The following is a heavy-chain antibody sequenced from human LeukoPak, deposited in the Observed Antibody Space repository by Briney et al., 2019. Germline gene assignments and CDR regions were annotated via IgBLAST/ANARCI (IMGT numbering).Heavy chain of an antibody. CDR1: GGSISSSNW. J-gene: IGHJ6*03. CDR2: IYHSGST. Sequence: SETLSLTCAVSGGSISSSNWWSWVRQPPGKGLEWIGEIYHSGSTNYNPSLKSRVTISVDTSKNQFSLRLSSVTAADTAVYYCARTHYYYYYMDVWGKGTTVTVSS. CDR3: ARTHYYYYYMDV. V-gene: IGHV4-4*02.